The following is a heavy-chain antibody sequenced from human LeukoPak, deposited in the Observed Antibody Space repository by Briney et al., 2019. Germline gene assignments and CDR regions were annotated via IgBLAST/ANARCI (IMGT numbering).Heavy chain of an antibody. J-gene: IGHJ4*02. Sequence: QPGGSLTLSCAASGFTFSSYWMSGVRQAPGKGLEGVANIKQGGSEKYYVDSVKGRFTISRDNAKNSLYLQMNSLTAEDTAVYDCARTPVFLGFGELSDYFDYWGQGTLVTVSS. V-gene: IGHV3-7*01. CDR1: GFTFSSYW. CDR3: ARTPVFLGFGELSDYFDY. CDR2: IKQGGSEK. D-gene: IGHD3-10*01.